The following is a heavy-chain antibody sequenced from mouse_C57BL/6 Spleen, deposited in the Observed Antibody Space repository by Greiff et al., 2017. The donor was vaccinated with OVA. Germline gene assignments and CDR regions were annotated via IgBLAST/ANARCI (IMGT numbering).Heavy chain of an antibody. V-gene: IGHV2-6*03. D-gene: IGHD1-1*01. CDR1: GFSLTSYG. CDR2: IWSDGST. J-gene: IGHJ2*01. CDR3: ARTPLGFTTVVATNYFDY. Sequence: VQLLESGPGLVAPSQSLSITCTVSGFSLTSYGVHWVRQPPGKGLEWLVVIWSDGSTTYNSALKSRLSISKDNSKSQVFLKMNSLQTDDTAMYYCARTPLGFTTVVATNYFDYWGQGTTLTVSS.